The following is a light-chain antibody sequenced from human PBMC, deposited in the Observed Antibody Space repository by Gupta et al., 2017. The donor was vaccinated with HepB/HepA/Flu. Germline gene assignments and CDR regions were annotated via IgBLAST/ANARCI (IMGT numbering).Light chain of an antibody. CDR1: SSNSGSNY. V-gene: IGLV1-47*01. J-gene: IGLJ3*02. Sequence: SVLTQPPSASGTPGQRVTISCSGSSSNSGSNYVYWYQHLPGTAPKLLIYRNNQRPSGVPDRFYGSNSGTSASLAISGLRSEDEADYYCAAWDDSLSGWVFGGGTKLTVL. CDR3: AAWDDSLSGWV. CDR2: RNN.